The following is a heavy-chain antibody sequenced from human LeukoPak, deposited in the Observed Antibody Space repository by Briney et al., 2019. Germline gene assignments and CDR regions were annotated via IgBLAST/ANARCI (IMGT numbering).Heavy chain of an antibody. D-gene: IGHD3-9*01. CDR2: INHSGST. J-gene: IGHJ6*02. Sequence: SETLSLTCAVYGGSFSGYYWSWIRQPPGKGLEWIGEINHSGSTNYNPSLKSRVTILVDTSKNQFSLKLSSVTAADTAVYYCARGRAVLRYFDWSPSHYYGMDVWGQGTTVTVSS. CDR3: ARGRAVLRYFDWSPSHYYGMDV. V-gene: IGHV4-34*01. CDR1: GGSFSGYY.